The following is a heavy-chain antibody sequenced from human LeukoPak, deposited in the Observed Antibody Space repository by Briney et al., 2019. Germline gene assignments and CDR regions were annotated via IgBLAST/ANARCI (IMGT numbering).Heavy chain of an antibody. V-gene: IGHV3-48*01. D-gene: IGHD3-3*01. CDR2: ISPSSTSI. CDR3: ARDAASGNNWFGP. J-gene: IGHJ5*02. CDR1: GFTFSSFS. Sequence: GGSLTLSCAAYGFTFSSFSLNWVSQPPGKGLEWISYISPSSTSIYYADSVKGRFTISRDNAKNSLYLQMNSLRAEDTAVYYCARDAASGNNWFGPWGQGTLVTVSS.